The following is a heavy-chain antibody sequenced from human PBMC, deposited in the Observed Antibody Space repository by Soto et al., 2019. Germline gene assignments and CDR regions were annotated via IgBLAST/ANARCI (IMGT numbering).Heavy chain of an antibody. CDR2: IIPILGIA. Sequence: QVQLVQSGAEVKKPGSSVKVSCKASGGTFSSYTISWVRQAPGQGLEWMGRIIPILGIANYAQKFQGRVTITADKSTSKAYMELSSLRSEDTAVYYCARVVRIAADPSYVFDYWGQGTLVTVSS. CDR1: GGTFSSYT. J-gene: IGHJ4*02. D-gene: IGHD6-13*01. CDR3: ARVVRIAADPSYVFDY. V-gene: IGHV1-69*02.